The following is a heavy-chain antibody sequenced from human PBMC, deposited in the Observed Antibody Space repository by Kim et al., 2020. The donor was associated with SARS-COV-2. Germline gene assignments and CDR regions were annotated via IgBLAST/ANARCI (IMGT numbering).Heavy chain of an antibody. J-gene: IGHJ4*02. V-gene: IGHV3-7*01. CDR3: VRDPGTY. D-gene: IGHD3-10*01. Sequence: DGTGAYLAHSVKGRFTISRDNAKNSLYLQMNGLRAEDTAVYYCVRDPGTYWGQGTLVIVSS. CDR2: DGTGA.